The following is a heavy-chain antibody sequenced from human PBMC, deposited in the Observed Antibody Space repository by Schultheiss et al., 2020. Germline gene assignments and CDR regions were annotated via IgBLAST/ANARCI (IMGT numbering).Heavy chain of an antibody. Sequence: ASVKVSCKASGYTFTSYAMHWVRQAPGQRLEWMGWINAGNGNTKYSQKFQGRVTITRDTSASTAYMELSSLRSEDTAVYYCARGVYIVVVPAGEFDPWGQGTLVTVSS. V-gene: IGHV1-3*01. CDR2: INAGNGNT. D-gene: IGHD2-2*01. J-gene: IGHJ5*02. CDR1: GYTFTSYA. CDR3: ARGVYIVVVPAGEFDP.